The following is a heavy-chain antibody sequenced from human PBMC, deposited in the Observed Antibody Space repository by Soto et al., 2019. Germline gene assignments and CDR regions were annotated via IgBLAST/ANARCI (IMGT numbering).Heavy chain of an antibody. D-gene: IGHD4-4*01. CDR3: ARDLATVTRWAYYYCYYGMDV. Sequence: SVKVSCKASGGTFSSYAISWVRQAPGQGLEWMGGIIPIFGTANYAQKFQGRVTITADESTSTAYMELSSLRSEDTAVYYCARDLATVTRWAYYYCYYGMDVWGQGTTVTVSS. CDR1: GGTFSSYA. CDR2: IIPIFGTA. V-gene: IGHV1-69*13. J-gene: IGHJ6*02.